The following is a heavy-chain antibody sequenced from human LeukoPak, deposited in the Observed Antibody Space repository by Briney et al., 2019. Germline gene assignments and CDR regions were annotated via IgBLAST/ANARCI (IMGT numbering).Heavy chain of an antibody. J-gene: IGHJ6*02. V-gene: IGHV3-23*01. CDR3: APPLGRYYYYGMDV. D-gene: IGHD3-16*01. CDR2: ISGSGGST. Sequence: PGGSLRLSCAASGFTFSSYAMSWVRQAPGKGLEWVSAISGSGGSTYYADSVKGRFTISRDNSKNTLYLQMNSLRAEDTAVYYCAPPLGRYYYYGMDVWGQGTTVTVSS. CDR1: GFTFSSYA.